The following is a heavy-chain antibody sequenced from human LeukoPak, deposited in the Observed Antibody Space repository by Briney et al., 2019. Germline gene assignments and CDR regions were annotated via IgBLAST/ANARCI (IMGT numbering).Heavy chain of an antibody. J-gene: IGHJ4*02. CDR2: IIPIFGTA. Sequence: PVKVSRKASGGTFSSYAISWVRQAPGQGLEWMGGIIPIFGTANYAQKFQGRVTITTDESTSTAYMELSSLRSEDTAVYYCARGANDFWSGILDYWGQGTLVTVSS. D-gene: IGHD3-3*01. CDR1: GGTFSSYA. CDR3: ARGANDFWSGILDY. V-gene: IGHV1-69*05.